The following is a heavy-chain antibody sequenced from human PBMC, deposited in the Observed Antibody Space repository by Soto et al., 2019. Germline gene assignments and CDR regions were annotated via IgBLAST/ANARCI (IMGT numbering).Heavy chain of an antibody. Sequence: EVQLVESGGGLVQPGGSLRLSCAASGFRFSSYSMNWVRQATGKGPEWVSYIDHSSSSVRYVDSVEGRFTISRDNAKDSLSLQMNSLRLEDAAMYYCAVGIAVARGYFDLWGRGTLVTVSS. J-gene: IGHJ2*01. CDR1: GFRFSSYS. D-gene: IGHD6-19*01. V-gene: IGHV3-48*04. CDR3: AVGIAVARGYFDL. CDR2: IDHSSSSV.